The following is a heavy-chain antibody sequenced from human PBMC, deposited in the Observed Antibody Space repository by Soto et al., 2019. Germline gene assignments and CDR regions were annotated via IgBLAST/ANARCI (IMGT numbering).Heavy chain of an antibody. CDR3: ARAGGLGAVAADY. V-gene: IGHV4-30-2*01. CDR1: GGSISSGGYS. Sequence: QLQLQESGSGLVKPSQTLSLTCAVSGGSISSGGYSWSWIRPPPGKGLEWIGYLYHSGSSYYNPSLKSRGTISVDRSKNQFSLKLSSVTAADTAVYYCARAGGLGAVAADYWGQGTLVTVSS. D-gene: IGHD6-19*01. J-gene: IGHJ4*02. CDR2: LYHSGSS.